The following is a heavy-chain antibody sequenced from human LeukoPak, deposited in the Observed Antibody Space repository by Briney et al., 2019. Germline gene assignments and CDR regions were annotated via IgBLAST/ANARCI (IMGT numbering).Heavy chain of an antibody. Sequence: GSLRLSCAASGFTFSNAWMSWVRQPPGQGLEWIGEISLTGLTHYNPSLESRVTVSLDKSKNQLSLKLTSVTAADTAVYYCSRENGAFSPFGYWGQGTLVSVLS. CDR2: ISLTGLT. D-gene: IGHD2-8*01. CDR1: GFTFSNAW. V-gene: IGHV4-4*02. CDR3: SRENGAFSPFGY. J-gene: IGHJ4*02.